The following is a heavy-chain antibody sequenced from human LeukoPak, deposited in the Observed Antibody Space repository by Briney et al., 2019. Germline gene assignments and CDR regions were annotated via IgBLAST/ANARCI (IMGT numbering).Heavy chain of an antibody. V-gene: IGHV4-34*01. CDR3: ARGYGSGSYFVY. J-gene: IGHJ4*02. Sequence: SETLSLTCAVYGGSSSGYYWSWIRQPPGKGLEWIGEINHSGSTNQNPSLKSRVTISLDTSKNQFSLKLSSVTAADTAVYYCARGYGSGSYFVYWGQGTLVTVSS. CDR2: INHSGST. CDR1: GGSSSGYY. D-gene: IGHD3-10*01.